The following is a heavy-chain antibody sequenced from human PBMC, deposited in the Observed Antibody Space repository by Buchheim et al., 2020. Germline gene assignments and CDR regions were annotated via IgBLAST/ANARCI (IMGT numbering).Heavy chain of an antibody. CDR1: GHIFTTYW. V-gene: IGHV5-51*03. J-gene: IGHJ4*02. CDR2: IYPGDSDT. Sequence: EVQLVQSGAEVKKPGESLKISCKGSGHIFTTYWIAWVRQMPGKGLEWMGIIYPGDSDTRYSPSFQGQVSTSADKSISNAYPQWGSLKASDTAMYYCARLAGVATSRPNYYIDDWGQGTL. CDR3: ARLAGVATSRPNYYIDD. D-gene: IGHD5-12*01.